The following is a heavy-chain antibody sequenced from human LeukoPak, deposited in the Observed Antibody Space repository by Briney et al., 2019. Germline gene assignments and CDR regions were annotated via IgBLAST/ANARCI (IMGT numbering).Heavy chain of an antibody. Sequence: GASVKVSCKASGGTFSSYAISWVRQAPGQGLEWMGGIIPIFGTANYAQKFQGRVTITADESTSTAYMELSSLRSEDTAVYYCARVKGERGHCGGDGQGCDYMDVWGKGTTVTISS. V-gene: IGHV1-69*13. D-gene: IGHD2-21*02. CDR3: ARVKGERGHCGGDGQGCDYMDV. CDR2: IIPIFGTA. J-gene: IGHJ6*03. CDR1: GGTFSSYA.